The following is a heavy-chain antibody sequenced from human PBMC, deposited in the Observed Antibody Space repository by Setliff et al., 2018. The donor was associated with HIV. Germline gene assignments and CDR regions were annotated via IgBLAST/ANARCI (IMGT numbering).Heavy chain of an antibody. CDR2: IYYSGAA. J-gene: IGHJ5*02. Sequence: LSLTCSVSDASVNSNNYYWVWIRQTPGKGLEWIGSIYYSGAAYYNPSLKSRVSISVDTSKNQFSLSLSSVTAADTAVYFCSRLTRTSSTSYKGRFDPWGLGTLVTVSS. D-gene: IGHD6-13*01. CDR3: SRLTRTSSTSYKGRFDP. CDR1: DASVNSNNYY. V-gene: IGHV4-39*01.